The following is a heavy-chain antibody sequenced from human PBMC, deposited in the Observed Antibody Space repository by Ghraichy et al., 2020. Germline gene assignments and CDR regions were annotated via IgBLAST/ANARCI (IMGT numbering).Heavy chain of an antibody. CDR3: ASAPYDSTWDAFDY. J-gene: IGHJ4*02. CDR2: MYYSGAT. V-gene: IGHV4-39*01. CDR1: GGSISNTHYY. Sequence: SETLSPTCTVSGGSISNTHYYWGWIRQPPGKGLEWIGSMYYSGATYDNPSLKSRVTISVYTSKNQFSLKLSSVTAADTAVYYCASAPYDSTWDAFDYWGQGTLVTVSS. D-gene: IGHD6-13*01.